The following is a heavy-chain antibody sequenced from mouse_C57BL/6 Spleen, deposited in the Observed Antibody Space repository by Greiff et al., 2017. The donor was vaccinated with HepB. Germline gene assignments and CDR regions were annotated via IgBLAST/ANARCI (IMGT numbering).Heavy chain of an antibody. CDR2: ISSGSSTI. CDR1: GFTFSDYG. Sequence: EVQGVESGGGLVKPGGSLKLSCAASGFTFSDYGMHWVRQAPEKGLEWVAYISSGSSTIYYADTVKGRFTISRDNAKNTLFLQMTSLRSEDTAMYYCAREGDYYSNSFAYWGQGTLVTVSA. CDR3: AREGDYYSNSFAY. J-gene: IGHJ3*01. D-gene: IGHD2-5*01. V-gene: IGHV5-17*01.